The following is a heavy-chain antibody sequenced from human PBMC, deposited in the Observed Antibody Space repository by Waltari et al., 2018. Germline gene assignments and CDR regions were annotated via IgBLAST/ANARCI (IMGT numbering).Heavy chain of an antibody. CDR2: IYYSGST. J-gene: IGHJ3*02. CDR3: ARDPQLAHRPIDI. Sequence: QLQLQESGPGLVKPSETLSLTCTVSGGSISSSSYYWGWLRQPPGKGLEWIGSIYYSGSTYYNPSLKSRVTISVDTSKNQFSLKLSSVTAADTAVYYCARDPQLAHRPIDIWGQGTMVTVSS. D-gene: IGHD6-13*01. CDR1: GGSISSSSYY. V-gene: IGHV4-39*07.